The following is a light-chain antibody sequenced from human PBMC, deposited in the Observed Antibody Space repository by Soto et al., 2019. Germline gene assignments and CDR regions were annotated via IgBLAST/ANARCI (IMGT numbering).Light chain of an antibody. J-gene: IGKJ1*01. V-gene: IGKV1-5*01. CDR3: QQYNSYSRT. CDR1: QSISNW. CDR2: DAS. Sequence: DIQMTQSRSTLSASVGDRVSITCRSCQSISNWLAWYQQKPGKAPKLLIYDASSLESGVPSRFSGSGSGTEFTLTISSLQPDDFATYYCQQYNSYSRTFGQGTKVDI.